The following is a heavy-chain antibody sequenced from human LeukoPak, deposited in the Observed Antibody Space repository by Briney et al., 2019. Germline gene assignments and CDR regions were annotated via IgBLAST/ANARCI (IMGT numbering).Heavy chain of an antibody. CDR1: GFTFRSYA. CDR2: IKQDGSEK. J-gene: IGHJ6*02. Sequence: GGSLRLSCAASGFTFRSYAMSWVRQAPGKGLEWVANIKQDGSEKYYVDSVKGRFTISRDNAKNSLYLQINSLRAEDTAVYYCARVGYYYDSSGYYYPDYYYYGMDVWGQGTTDTVSS. V-gene: IGHV3-7*01. D-gene: IGHD3-22*01. CDR3: ARVGYYYDSSGYYYPDYYYYGMDV.